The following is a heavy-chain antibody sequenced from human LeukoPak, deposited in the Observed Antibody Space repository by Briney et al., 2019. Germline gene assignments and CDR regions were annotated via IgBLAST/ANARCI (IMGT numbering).Heavy chain of an antibody. CDR1: GFTFSSYA. J-gene: IGHJ4*02. CDR3: ARLAYDSSGYYFVQVTLDY. V-gene: IGHV3-30*04. D-gene: IGHD3-22*01. CDR2: ISYDGSNK. Sequence: GGSLRLSCAASGFTFSSYAMNWVRQAPGKGLEWVAVISYDGSNKYYADSVKGRFTVSRDNAKNTVYLHMRSLRAEDTAVYYCARLAYDSSGYYFVQVTLDYWGQGTLVTVSS.